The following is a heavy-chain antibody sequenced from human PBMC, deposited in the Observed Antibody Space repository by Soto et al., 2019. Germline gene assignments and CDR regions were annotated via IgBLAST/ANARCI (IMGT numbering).Heavy chain of an antibody. CDR2: IYYSGST. CDR3: AGGYSYDNWFDP. Sequence: SETLSLTCSVSGSSMTTYYWHWIRQPPGKGLEWIGYIYYSGSTNYNPSLKSRVTISVDTSKNQFSLKLSSVTAADTAVYYCAGGYSYDNWFDPWGQGTLVTVSS. V-gene: IGHV4-59*01. D-gene: IGHD5-18*01. CDR1: GSSMTTYY. J-gene: IGHJ5*02.